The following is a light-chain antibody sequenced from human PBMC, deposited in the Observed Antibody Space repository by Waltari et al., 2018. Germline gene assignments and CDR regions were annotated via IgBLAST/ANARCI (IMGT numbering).Light chain of an antibody. V-gene: IGLV2-8*01. J-gene: IGLJ3*02. CDR2: GVN. Sequence: QSALTQPPSASGSPGQSVTIPCTGTSRDIGGSNFVSWYQQRPGKAPRFLIYGVNKRPSGVSDRFSGSKSGNTASLTVSGLQPDDEATYYCSAFAGSNDFGVFGGGTKLTVL. CDR1: SRDIGGSNF. CDR3: SAFAGSNDFGV.